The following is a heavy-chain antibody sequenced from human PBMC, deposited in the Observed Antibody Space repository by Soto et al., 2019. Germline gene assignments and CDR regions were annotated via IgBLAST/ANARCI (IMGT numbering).Heavy chain of an antibody. J-gene: IGHJ6*02. V-gene: IGHV1-69*13. CDR1: GGTLSSYA. Sequence: SVKVSCKASGGTLSSYAISWVGQAPGQGLEWMGGIIPIFGTANYAQKFQGRVTITADESTSTAYMELSSLRSEDAAVYYCAWRDTAMLEPHLSRDYYYGMDVWGQGTTVTVSS. CDR3: AWRDTAMLEPHLSRDYYYGMDV. CDR2: IIPIFGTA. D-gene: IGHD5-18*01.